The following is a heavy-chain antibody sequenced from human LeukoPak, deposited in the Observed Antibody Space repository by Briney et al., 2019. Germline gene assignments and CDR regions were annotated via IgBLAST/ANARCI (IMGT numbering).Heavy chain of an antibody. D-gene: IGHD3-10*01. CDR2: IKQDGSEK. Sequence: PGGSLRLSCAASGFTFSAFWMTWVRQAPGKGLEWVANIKQDGSEKYYVDSLRGRFTISGDNAENSLYLEINSLRADDTAVYYCARGNWFGEFVDFWGQGTLVAVSS. V-gene: IGHV3-7*01. CDR3: ARGNWFGEFVDF. J-gene: IGHJ4*02. CDR1: GFTFSAFW.